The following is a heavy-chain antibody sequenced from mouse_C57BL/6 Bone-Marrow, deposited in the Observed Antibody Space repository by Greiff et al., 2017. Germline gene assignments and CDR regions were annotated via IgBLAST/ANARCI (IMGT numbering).Heavy chain of an antibody. V-gene: IGHV1-64*01. CDR3: ARDYYGSSDGLDY. D-gene: IGHD1-1*01. J-gene: IGHJ3*01. CDR1: GYTFTSYW. Sequence: VQLQQSGAELVKPGASVKLSCKASGYTFTSYWMHWVKQRPGQGLEWIGMIHPNSGSTNYNEKFKSKATLTVDKSSSTAYMQLSSLTSEDSAVYDCARDYYGSSDGLDYWGQGTRVTVSA. CDR2: IHPNSGST.